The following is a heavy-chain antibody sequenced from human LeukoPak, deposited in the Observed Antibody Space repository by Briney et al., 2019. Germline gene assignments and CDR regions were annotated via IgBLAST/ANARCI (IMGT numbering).Heavy chain of an antibody. V-gene: IGHV3-21*01. CDR1: GFTFSNYN. CDR2: ISSSSSYI. D-gene: IGHD6-13*01. Sequence: GGSLRLSCAASGFTFSNYNMNWVRQAPGKGLEWVSSISSSSSYIYYADSVKGRFTISRDNAKNSLYLQMNSLRAEDTAVYYCASQQQLQWVYWGQGTLVTVSS. CDR3: ASQQQLQWVY. J-gene: IGHJ4*02.